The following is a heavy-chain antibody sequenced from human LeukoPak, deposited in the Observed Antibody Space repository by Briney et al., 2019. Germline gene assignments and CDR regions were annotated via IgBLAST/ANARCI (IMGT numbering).Heavy chain of an antibody. Sequence: GGSLRLSCAASGFTFSRHAMSWVRRAPGKGLEWVSVIAGSGVDTYYADSVKGRFTISRDNSKNTLYVQMNSLGAEDTAVYYCAKGPNDSSNYLFDYWGQGTLVTVSS. D-gene: IGHD4-11*01. CDR3: AKGPNDSSNYLFDY. CDR2: IAGSGVDT. V-gene: IGHV3-23*01. CDR1: GFTFSRHA. J-gene: IGHJ4*02.